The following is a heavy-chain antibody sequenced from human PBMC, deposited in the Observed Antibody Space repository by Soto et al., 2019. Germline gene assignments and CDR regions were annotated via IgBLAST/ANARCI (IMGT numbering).Heavy chain of an antibody. V-gene: IGHV4-59*08. CDR3: ARHGIAAQANWFDP. D-gene: IGHD6-13*01. CDR1: DSSISSYY. Sequence: PSETLSLTCTVSDSSISSYYWSWIRQPPGKGLEWIGYIYYSGSTNYNPSLKSRVTISVDTSKNQFSLKLSSVTAADTAVYYCARHGIAAQANWFDPWGQGTLVTVSS. CDR2: IYYSGST. J-gene: IGHJ5*02.